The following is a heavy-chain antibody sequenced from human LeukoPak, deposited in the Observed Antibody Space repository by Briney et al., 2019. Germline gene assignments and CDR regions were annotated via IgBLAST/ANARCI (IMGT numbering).Heavy chain of an antibody. V-gene: IGHV3-21*01. J-gene: IGHJ1*01. CDR3: ARGPSVPTYFQH. D-gene: IGHD1-1*01. CDR1: GFTFSNYW. CDR2: ISSTSSYI. Sequence: GGSLRLSCAASGFTFSNYWLTWVRQAPGKGLEWVSSISSTSSYIYYADSVRGRFTISRDNAKNSLYLQMNSLRAEDTAVYYCARGPSVPTYFQHWGQGTLVTVSS.